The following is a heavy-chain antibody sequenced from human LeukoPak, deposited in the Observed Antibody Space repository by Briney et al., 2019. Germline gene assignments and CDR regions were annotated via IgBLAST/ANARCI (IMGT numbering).Heavy chain of an antibody. CDR2: IIPLIRTP. V-gene: IGHV1-69*16. CDR1: GGTSNTYT. CDR3: ARVDRSYFYLDV. Sequence: LVKVSCKASGGTSNTYTITWVRQAPGQGLEWMGGIIPLIRTPNYAQKFQGRVTITTDESTSTAYMELSSLKSEDTAIYYCARVDRSYFYLDVWGKGTTVTVSS. J-gene: IGHJ6*03.